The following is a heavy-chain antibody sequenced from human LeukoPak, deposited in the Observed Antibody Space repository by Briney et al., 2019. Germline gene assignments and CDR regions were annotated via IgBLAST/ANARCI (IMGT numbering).Heavy chain of an antibody. Sequence: ASVKVSCKAAGYTFSNYAINWVRQAPGQGLEWMGWINTNTGNPTYAQAFTGRFVFSLDTSVRTAYLKISSLKADDTAMYYCASLVVVVPGASIHWFDPWGQGTLVTVSS. CDR2: INTNTGNP. CDR1: GYTFSNYA. D-gene: IGHD2-2*01. J-gene: IGHJ5*02. V-gene: IGHV7-4-1*02. CDR3: ASLVVVVPGASIHWFDP.